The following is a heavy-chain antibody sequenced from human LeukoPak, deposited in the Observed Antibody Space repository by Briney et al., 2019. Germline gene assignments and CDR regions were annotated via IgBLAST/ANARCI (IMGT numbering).Heavy chain of an antibody. V-gene: IGHV4-59*11. D-gene: IGHD3-10*01. CDR2: IYYSGST. J-gene: IGHJ4*02. CDR3: AREQNYYGSVTSFDY. CDR1: GGSISSHY. Sequence: SETLSLTRTVSGGSISSHYWNWIRQPPGKGLEWIGYIYYSGSTDYNPSLKSRVTMSVDKSKNQFSLKLTSVTAADTAMYYCAREQNYYGSVTSFDYWGQGTLVTVSS.